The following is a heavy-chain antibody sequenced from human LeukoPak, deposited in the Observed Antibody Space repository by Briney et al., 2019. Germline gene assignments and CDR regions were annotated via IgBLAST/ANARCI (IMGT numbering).Heavy chain of an antibody. CDR3: VLRGYCSSTSCAAPLDY. CDR1: GYTLTNHW. D-gene: IGHD2-2*01. V-gene: IGHV5-51*01. J-gene: IGHJ4*02. CDR2: IYPGDSDT. Sequence: GESLKISCKGSGYTLTNHWIGWVRQMPGKGLGWMGIIYPGDSDTRYSPSFQGQVTISVDKSISTAYLQWSSLKASDTAMYYCVLRGYCSSTSCAAPLDYWGQGTLVTVSS.